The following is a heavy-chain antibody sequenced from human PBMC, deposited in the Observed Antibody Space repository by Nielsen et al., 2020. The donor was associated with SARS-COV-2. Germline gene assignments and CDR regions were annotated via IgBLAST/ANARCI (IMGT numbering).Heavy chain of an antibody. CDR2: ISSSSSYA. CDR3: TREVSDFWSGYYADY. V-gene: IGHV3-11*05. Sequence: WIRQPPGKGLEWVSYISSSSSYANYADSVKGRFTISRDNAKNSLYLQMNSLRAEDTAVYYCTREVSDFWSGYYADYWGQGTLVTVSS. J-gene: IGHJ4*02. D-gene: IGHD3-3*01.